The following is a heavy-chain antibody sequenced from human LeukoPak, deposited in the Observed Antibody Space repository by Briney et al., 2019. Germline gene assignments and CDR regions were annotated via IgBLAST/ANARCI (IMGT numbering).Heavy chain of an antibody. J-gene: IGHJ3*02. CDR3: ADTYYYGSGSQDDAFDI. Sequence: GGSLRLSCAASGFTVSSNYMSWVRQAPGKGLEWVSAISGSGGSTYYADSVKGRFTISRDNSKNTLYLQMNSLRAEDTAVYYCADTYYYGSGSQDDAFDIWGQGTMVTVSS. CDR1: GFTVSSNY. CDR2: ISGSGGST. D-gene: IGHD3-10*01. V-gene: IGHV3-23*01.